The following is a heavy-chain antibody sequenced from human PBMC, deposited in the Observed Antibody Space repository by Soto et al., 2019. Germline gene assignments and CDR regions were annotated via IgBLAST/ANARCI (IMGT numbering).Heavy chain of an antibody. CDR1: GYTFTSYY. D-gene: IGHD3-3*01. V-gene: IGHV1-8*01. Sequence: ASVKVSCKASGYTFTSYYINWVLQATGQGLEWMGWMNPNSGNTGYAQKFQGRVTMTRNTSISTAYMELSSLRSEDTAVYYCAWAGPTPIFNHWGQGALVTVSS. J-gene: IGHJ4*02. CDR3: AWAGPTPIFNH. CDR2: MNPNSGNT.